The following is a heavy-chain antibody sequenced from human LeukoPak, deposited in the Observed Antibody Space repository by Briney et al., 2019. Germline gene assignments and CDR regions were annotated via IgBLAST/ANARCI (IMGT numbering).Heavy chain of an antibody. V-gene: IGHV3-48*01. J-gene: IGHJ4*02. CDR2: ISSSSSTI. CDR3: ATDYDSTTPGYFDY. D-gene: IGHD3-22*01. Sequence: GGSLRLSCAASGFTFSSYSMNWVRQAPGKGLEWVSYISSSSSTIYYADSVKGRFTISRDNAKNSLYLQMNSLRAEDAAVYYCATDYDSTTPGYFDYWGQGTLVTVSS. CDR1: GFTFSSYS.